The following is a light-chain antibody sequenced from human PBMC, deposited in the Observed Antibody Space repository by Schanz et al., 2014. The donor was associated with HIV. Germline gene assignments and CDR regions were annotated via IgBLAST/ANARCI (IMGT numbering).Light chain of an antibody. V-gene: IGLV1-44*01. J-gene: IGLJ3*02. CDR1: SSNFRSNA. CDR3: ATWDDSLDGWV. Sequence: QSVLTQPPSASGTPGQRVTISCSGSSSNFRSNAVNWYQHLPGTAPRLVIYNTFHRPSGVPDRFSGSQSGTSASLAISGLQSEDESDFFCATWDDSLDGWVFGGGTQLTVL. CDR2: NTF.